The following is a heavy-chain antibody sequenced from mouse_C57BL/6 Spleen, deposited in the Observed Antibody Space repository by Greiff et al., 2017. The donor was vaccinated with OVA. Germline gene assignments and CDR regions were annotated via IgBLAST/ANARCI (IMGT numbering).Heavy chain of an antibody. J-gene: IGHJ1*03. CDR2: IWTGGGT. CDR3: ARNLDYDESYWYFDV. D-gene: IGHD2-4*01. Sequence: VKVVESGPGLVAPSQSLSITCTVSGFSLTSYAISWVRQPPGKGLEWLGVIWTGGGTNYNSALKSRLSISKDNSKSQVFLKMNSLQTDDTARYYCARNLDYDESYWYFDVWGTGTTVTVSS. V-gene: IGHV2-9-1*01. CDR1: GFSLTSYA.